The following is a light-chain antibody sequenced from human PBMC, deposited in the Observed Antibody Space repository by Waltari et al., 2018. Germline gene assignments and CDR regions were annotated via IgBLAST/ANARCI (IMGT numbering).Light chain of an antibody. CDR1: SSDVGGYNY. CDR3: SSYTSSSTWV. V-gene: IGLV2-14*01. J-gene: IGLJ3*02. CDR2: EVS. Sequence: QSALTQPASVSGSPGQSITISCTGNSSDVGGYNYVSWYQQHPGKAPKPMIYEVSNRPSGVSNRFSGSKSGNTASLTISGLQAEDEADYYCSSYTSSSTWVFGGGTKLTVL.